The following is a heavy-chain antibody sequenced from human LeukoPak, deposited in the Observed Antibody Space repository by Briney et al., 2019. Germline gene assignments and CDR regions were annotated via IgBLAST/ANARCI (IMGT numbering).Heavy chain of an antibody. CDR2: IYTSGST. CDR1: GGSISSYY. Sequence: PSETLSLTCTVSGGSISSYYWSWIRQPAGKGLEWIGRIYTSGSTNYNPSLRSRVTMSVDTSKNQFSLKLSSVTAADTAVYYCASDAPRLNYYDSSGYSYFDYWGQGTLVTVSS. J-gene: IGHJ4*02. D-gene: IGHD3-22*01. V-gene: IGHV4-4*07. CDR3: ASDAPRLNYYDSSGYSYFDY.